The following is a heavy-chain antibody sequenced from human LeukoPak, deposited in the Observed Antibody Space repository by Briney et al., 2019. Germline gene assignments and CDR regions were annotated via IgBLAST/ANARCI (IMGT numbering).Heavy chain of an antibody. J-gene: IGHJ5*02. CDR3: ARDRAVGWFDP. CDR2: IYSSGST. CDR1: GGSISSGGYY. Sequence: SESLSLTCTVSGGSISSGGYYWSWIRQHPGKGLEWIGYIYSSGSTYYNPSLKSRVTISVDTSKNQFSLKLSSVTAADTAVYYCARDRAVGWFDPWGQGTLFSASS. D-gene: IGHD1-26*01. V-gene: IGHV4-31*03.